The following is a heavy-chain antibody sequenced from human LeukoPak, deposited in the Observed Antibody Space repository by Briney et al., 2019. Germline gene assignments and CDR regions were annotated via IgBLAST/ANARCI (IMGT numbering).Heavy chain of an antibody. D-gene: IGHD3-10*02. CDR1: GFNFDRYT. Sequence: GGSLRLSCATSGFNFDRYTIHWVRQAPGKGLEWVSLAGWAGGTTFYSDSVRGRFTISRDSGRKSVYLQMNSPTTDDTAFYFCAKELDTMFFDYWGQGALVTVSS. CDR2: AGWAGGTT. V-gene: IGHV3-43*01. CDR3: AKELDTMFFDY. J-gene: IGHJ4*02.